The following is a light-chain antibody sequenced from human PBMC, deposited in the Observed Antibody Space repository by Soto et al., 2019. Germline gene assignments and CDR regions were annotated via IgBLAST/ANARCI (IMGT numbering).Light chain of an antibody. V-gene: IGKV3-20*01. CDR3: QQYGYSPIT. CDR1: QSVDSSH. J-gene: IGKJ1*01. CDR2: GAS. Sequence: EIVLTQSPGTLSLSPGERATLSCRASQSVDSSHLAWYQHRPGRAPRLLVYGASRRATGVPDRFSGSGSGTHFTLSIRRLESEDFAVYYCQQYGYSPITFGQGTKVDIK.